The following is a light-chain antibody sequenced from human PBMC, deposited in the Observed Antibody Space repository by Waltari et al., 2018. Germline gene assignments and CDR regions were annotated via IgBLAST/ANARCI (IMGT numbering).Light chain of an antibody. J-gene: IGKJ4*01. CDR2: AAS. CDR1: QDIRNW. V-gene: IGKV1-12*01. CDR3: QQTYSFPLT. Sequence: YQARQDIRNWFAWYQQKPGKAPELLSSAASTLQSAVPSSFCGSGSGTDFTHTISRLQPEDFATYYCQQTYSFPLTFGGGTKVEIK.